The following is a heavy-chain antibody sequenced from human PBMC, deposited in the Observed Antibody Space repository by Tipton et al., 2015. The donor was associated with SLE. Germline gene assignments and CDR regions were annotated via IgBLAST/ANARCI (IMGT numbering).Heavy chain of an antibody. Sequence: GSLRLSCAASGFTFSNYAMTWVRQTPGKGLEWVSSISVSGGSTYYTDSVKGRFTISRDNSKNTLYLQMNSLRAEDTAVYYCAKGSRGPGDPWGQGTLVTVSS. CDR2: ISVSGGST. CDR3: AKGSRGPGDP. D-gene: IGHD5-12*01. V-gene: IGHV3-23*01. CDR1: GFTFSNYA. J-gene: IGHJ5*02.